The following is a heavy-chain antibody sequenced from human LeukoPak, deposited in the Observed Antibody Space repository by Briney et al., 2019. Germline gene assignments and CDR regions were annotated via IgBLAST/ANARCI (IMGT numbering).Heavy chain of an antibody. Sequence: SETLSLTCNVSGASFESHCWTWIRQTPDKRLEWIGYYFDTGSTDYNPSLKSRVTMSVDKSKNQFFMRLRSVTAADTAVYYCVRTGWELLTTWGPGTLVTVSS. D-gene: IGHD4-23*01. CDR2: YFDTGST. CDR3: VRTGWELLTT. CDR1: GASFESHC. V-gene: IGHV4-59*11. J-gene: IGHJ4*02.